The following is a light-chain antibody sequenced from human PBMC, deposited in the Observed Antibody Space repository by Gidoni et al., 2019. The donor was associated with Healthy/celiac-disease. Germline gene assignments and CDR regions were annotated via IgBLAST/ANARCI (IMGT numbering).Light chain of an antibody. Sequence: DIQMTQSPSSLSASVGDRVTITCRASQSISSYLNWYQHKPGKSPKLLIYAASSLQSGVPSRFSGSGSGTDFTLTISSLQPEYFATYYCQQSYSTPHTFGQGTKLEIK. CDR1: QSISSY. CDR2: AAS. CDR3: QQSYSTPHT. J-gene: IGKJ2*01. V-gene: IGKV1-39*01.